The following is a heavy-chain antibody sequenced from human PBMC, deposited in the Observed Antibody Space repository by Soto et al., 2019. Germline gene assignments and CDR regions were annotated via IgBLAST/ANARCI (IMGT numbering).Heavy chain of an antibody. D-gene: IGHD3-22*01. CDR2: IYHSGST. V-gene: IGHV4-4*02. CDR1: GHSIGTTNW. Sequence: TLSVTWFVSGHSIGTTNWLSWARQSPGKGLEWIGEIYHSGSTNYNPSLKSRVTISVDKSKNQFSLKLSSVTDADTAVYYCARDVGYHYDGSPSGQFDFWGRGTLVTVSS. CDR3: ARDVGYHYDGSPSGQFDF. J-gene: IGHJ4*02.